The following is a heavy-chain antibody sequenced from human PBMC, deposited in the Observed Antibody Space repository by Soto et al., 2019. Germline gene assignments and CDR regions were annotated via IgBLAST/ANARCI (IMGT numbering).Heavy chain of an antibody. CDR2: ITNSGGST. D-gene: IGHD4-17*01. Sequence: GGSLRLSCVASGFAFNSYAMTWVRQAPGKGLEWVSTITNSGGSTYYADSVKGWFTISRDNSKNTLYMQMTTLTAEDTAIYYCTKEHDYGYYGWFDPWGQGTLVTVSS. V-gene: IGHV3-23*01. J-gene: IGHJ5*02. CDR3: TKEHDYGYYGWFDP. CDR1: GFAFNSYA.